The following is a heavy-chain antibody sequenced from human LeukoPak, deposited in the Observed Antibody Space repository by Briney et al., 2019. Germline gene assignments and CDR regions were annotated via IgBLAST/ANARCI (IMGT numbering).Heavy chain of an antibody. J-gene: IGHJ6*02. CDR2: MNPNSGNT. D-gene: IGHD3-9*01. V-gene: IGHV1-8*01. Sequence: ASVKVSCKASGYTFTSYDINWVRQATGQGLEWMGWMNPNSGNTGYVQKFQGRVTMTRNTSISIAYMELSSLRSEDTAVYYCARGIYDILTGYYIDVWGQGTTVTDSS. CDR3: ARGIYDILTGYYIDV. CDR1: GYTFTSYD.